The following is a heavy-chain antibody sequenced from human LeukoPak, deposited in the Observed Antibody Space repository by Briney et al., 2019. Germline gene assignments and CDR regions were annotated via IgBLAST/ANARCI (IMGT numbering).Heavy chain of an antibody. V-gene: IGHV5-51*01. CDR1: GYSFAIDW. D-gene: IGHD6-13*01. J-gene: IGHJ4*02. Sequence: GGSLRLSCKGSGYSFAIDWIGWVRQMPGKGLEWMGIIYPGDSDARYSPSFQGQVTISADKSISTAYLLWSSLKASDTAIYYCARHAGVGAAADSWGQGTPVTVSS. CDR3: ARHAGVGAAADS. CDR2: IYPGDSDA.